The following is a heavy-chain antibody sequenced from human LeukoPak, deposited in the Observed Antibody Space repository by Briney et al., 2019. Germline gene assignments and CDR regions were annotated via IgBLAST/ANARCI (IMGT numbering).Heavy chain of an antibody. CDR1: GGSISGSSYY. V-gene: IGHV4-39*01. J-gene: IGHJ4*02. CDR2: IYYSGST. Sequence: SETLSLTCTVSGGSISGSSYYWGWIRQPPGKGLEWIGSIYYSGSTYYNPSLKSRVTISVDTSKNQFSLKLSSVTAADTAVYYCARHPSSDIWSGYSTADYFDYWGQGTLVTVSS. CDR3: ARHPSSDIWSGYSTADYFDY. D-gene: IGHD3-3*01.